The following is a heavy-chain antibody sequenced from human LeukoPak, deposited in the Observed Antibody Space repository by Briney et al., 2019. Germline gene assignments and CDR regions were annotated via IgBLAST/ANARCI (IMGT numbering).Heavy chain of an antibody. D-gene: IGHD1-26*01. Sequence: PGGSLRLSCAASGFTFSSYAMHWVRQAPGKGLEWVAVISYDGSNKYYADSVKGRFTISRDNSKNTLYLQMNSLRAEDTAVYYRAKGSYYVEEYFQHWGQGTLVTVSS. J-gene: IGHJ1*01. CDR1: GFTFSSYA. CDR2: ISYDGSNK. CDR3: AKGSYYVEEYFQH. V-gene: IGHV3-30*04.